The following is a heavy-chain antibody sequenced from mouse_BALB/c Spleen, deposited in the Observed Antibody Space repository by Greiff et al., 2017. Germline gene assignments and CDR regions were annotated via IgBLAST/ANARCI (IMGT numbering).Heavy chain of an antibody. CDR1: GFTFSSYA. V-gene: IGHV5-9-3*01. Sequence: EVKLVESGGGLVKPGGSLKLSCAASGFTFSSYAMSWVRQTPEKRLEWVATISSGGSYTYYPDSVKGRFTISGDNAKNTLYLQMSSLRSEDTAMYYCARRAMDYWGQGTSVTVSS. CDR2: ISSGGSYT. J-gene: IGHJ4*01. CDR3: ARRAMDY.